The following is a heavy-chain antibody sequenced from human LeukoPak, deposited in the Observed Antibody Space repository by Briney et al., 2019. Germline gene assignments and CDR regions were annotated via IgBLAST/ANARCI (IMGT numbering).Heavy chain of an antibody. CDR1: GFTFSSYA. Sequence: GGSLRLSCAASGFTFSSYAMYWVRQTPGKGLEWVTVISNDGSNKYYADSVKGRFTVSRDNSRNTLFLEMNSLRAEDTSVYYCARSGCSSTSCSPEYWGQGTLVSVSS. J-gene: IGHJ4*02. CDR2: ISNDGSNK. V-gene: IGHV3-30-3*01. CDR3: ARSGCSSTSCSPEY. D-gene: IGHD2-2*01.